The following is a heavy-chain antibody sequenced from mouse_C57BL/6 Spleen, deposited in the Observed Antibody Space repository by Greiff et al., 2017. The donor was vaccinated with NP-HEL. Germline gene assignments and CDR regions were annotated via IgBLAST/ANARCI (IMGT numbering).Heavy chain of an antibody. CDR3: ARGYYGSSHGYFDY. CDR2: INPNNGGT. CDR1: GYTFTDYN. V-gene: IGHV1-22*01. Sequence: VQLKQSGPELVKPGASVKMSCKASGYTFTDYNMNWVKQSHGKSLEWIGYINPNNGGTSYNQKFKGKATLTVNKSSSTAYMELRSLTSEDSAVYYCARGYYGSSHGYFDYWGQGTTLTVSS. J-gene: IGHJ2*01. D-gene: IGHD1-1*01.